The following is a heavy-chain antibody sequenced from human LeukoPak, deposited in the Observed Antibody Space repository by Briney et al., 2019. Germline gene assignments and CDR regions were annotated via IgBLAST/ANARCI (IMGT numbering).Heavy chain of an antibody. J-gene: IGHJ5*02. CDR2: IYYSGST. CDR3: ARGYYDFWSGYYNGPNWFDP. D-gene: IGHD3-3*01. V-gene: IGHV4-59*01. CDR1: GGSISSYY. Sequence: SETLFLTCTVSGGSISSYYWSWIRQPPGKGLEWIGYIYYSGSTNYNPSLKSRVTISVDTSKNQFSLKLSSVTAADTAVYYCARGYYDFWSGYYNGPNWFDPWGQGTLVTVSS.